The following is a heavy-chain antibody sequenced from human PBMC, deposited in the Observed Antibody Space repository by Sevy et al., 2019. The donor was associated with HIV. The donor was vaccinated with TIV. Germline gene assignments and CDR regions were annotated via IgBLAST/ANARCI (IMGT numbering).Heavy chain of an antibody. Sequence: GGSLRLSCAASGFTFTNAWMNWVRQVPGKGLEWVGRIKSETYSGTTDYAAPVKGRFTISRDDSDNTLYLQMNSLKTXXXXXXXXXXXXXXXXXXXGARFFDSWGQGTLVTVSS. CDR3: XXXXXXXXXXXGARFFDS. D-gene: IGHD3-10*01. J-gene: IGHJ4*02. CDR1: GFTFTNAW. CDR2: IKSETYSGTT. V-gene: IGHV3-15*07.